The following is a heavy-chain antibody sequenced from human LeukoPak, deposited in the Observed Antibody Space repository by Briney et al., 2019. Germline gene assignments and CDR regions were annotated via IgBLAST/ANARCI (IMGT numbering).Heavy chain of an antibody. CDR1: GFIFSRYW. CDR3: ATIRLATNDAFDI. CDR2: INNDGSIT. Sequence: GGSLRLSCAASGFIFSRYWMHWVRQVPGKELVWVSRINNDGSITNSADSVKGRFTISRDNAKDTLYLQMDSLRAEDTAIYYCATIRLATNDAFDIWGQGTMVTVSS. D-gene: IGHD3-9*01. V-gene: IGHV3-74*01. J-gene: IGHJ3*02.